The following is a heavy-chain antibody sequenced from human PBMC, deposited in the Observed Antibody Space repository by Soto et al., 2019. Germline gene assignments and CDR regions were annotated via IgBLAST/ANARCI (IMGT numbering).Heavy chain of an antibody. CDR3: ARDTWGGYFDYYALDV. V-gene: IGHV3-11*01. CDR2: ISSSGSTI. D-gene: IGHD2-21*01. J-gene: IGHJ6*02. CDR1: GFTFSDYY. Sequence: QVQLVESGGGLVKPGGSLRLSCAASGFTFSDYYMSWIRQAPGKGLEWVSYISSSGSTIYYADSVKGRFTISRDNAKNXLNLQMNVLRAGDTAVYYCARDTWGGYFDYYALDVWGQGTTVTVSS.